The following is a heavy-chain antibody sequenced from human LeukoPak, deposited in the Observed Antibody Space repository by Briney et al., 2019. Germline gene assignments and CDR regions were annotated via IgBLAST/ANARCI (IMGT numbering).Heavy chain of an antibody. D-gene: IGHD5-12*01. CDR1: GYTFTSYY. CDR2: INPSGGST. Sequence: ASVKVSCKASGYTFTSYYMHWVRQAPGQGLEWMGIINPSGGSTSCAQKFQGRVTMTRDTSTSTVYMELSSLRSGDTAVYYCARDSEISKVASYYFDYWGQGTLVTVSS. J-gene: IGHJ4*02. V-gene: IGHV1-46*01. CDR3: ARDSEISKVASYYFDY.